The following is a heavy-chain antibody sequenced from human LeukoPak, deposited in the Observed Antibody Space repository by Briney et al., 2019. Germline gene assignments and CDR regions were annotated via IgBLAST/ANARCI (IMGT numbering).Heavy chain of an antibody. CDR3: AKDPSPAVEYYFDY. CDR1: GFTFSSYG. Sequence: GGSLRLSCAASGFTFSSYGMHWVCQAPGKGLEWVAFIRYDGSNKYYADSVKGRFTISRDNSKNTLYLQMNSLRAEDTAVYYCAKDPSPAVEYYFDYWGQGTLVTVSS. J-gene: IGHJ4*02. D-gene: IGHD2-2*01. CDR2: IRYDGSNK. V-gene: IGHV3-30*02.